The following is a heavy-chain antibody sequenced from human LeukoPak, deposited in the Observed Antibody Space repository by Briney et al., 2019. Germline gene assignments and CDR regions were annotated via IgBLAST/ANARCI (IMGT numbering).Heavy chain of an antibody. J-gene: IGHJ6*02. CDR2: ISAYNGNT. D-gene: IGHD6-13*01. CDR1: GYTFTSYG. CDR3: ARGEQLVRNYYGMDV. V-gene: IGHV1-18*01. Sequence: ASVKVSCKASGYTFTSYGISWVRQAPGQGLEWMGWISAYNGNTNYAQKLQGRVTMTTDTSTSTAYMELRSLRSDDTAVYYCARGEQLVRNYYGMDVWGQGTTVTVSS.